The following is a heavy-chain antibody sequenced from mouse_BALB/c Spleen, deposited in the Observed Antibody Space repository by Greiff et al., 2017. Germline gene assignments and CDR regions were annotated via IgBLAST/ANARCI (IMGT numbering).Heavy chain of an antibody. D-gene: IGHD2-10*02. V-gene: IGHV3-6*02. CDR1: GYSFTSGYF. CDR2: ISYDGSN. Sequence: EVKLMESGPGLVKPSQSLSLTCSVTGYSFTSGYFWNWIRQFPGNKLEWMGYISYDGSNNYNPSLKNRISITRDTSKNQFFLKLNSVTTEDTATYYCALYGNWYFDVWGAGTTVTVSS. J-gene: IGHJ1*01. CDR3: ALYGNWYFDV.